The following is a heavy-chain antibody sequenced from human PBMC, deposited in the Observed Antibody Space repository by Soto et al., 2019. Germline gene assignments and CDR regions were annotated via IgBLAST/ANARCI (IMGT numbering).Heavy chain of an antibody. V-gene: IGHV4-30-4*01. CDR2: IYYSGST. J-gene: IGHJ4*02. D-gene: IGHD3-22*01. Sequence: QVQLQESGPGLVKPSQTLSLTCTVSGGSISSGDYYWSWIRQPPGKGLEWIGYIYYSGSTYYNPSLKSRVTISVDTSKNQFSLKLSSVTATDTAVYYCARAEYYYDSSGSPTYYFDYWGQGTLVTVSS. CDR1: GGSISSGDYY. CDR3: ARAEYYYDSSGSPTYYFDY.